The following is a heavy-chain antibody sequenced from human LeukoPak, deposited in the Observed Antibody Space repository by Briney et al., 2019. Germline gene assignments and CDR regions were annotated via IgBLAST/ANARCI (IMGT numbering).Heavy chain of an antibody. CDR1: GGTFSSYA. D-gene: IGHD6-13*01. CDR3: ARGGHIADNNWFDP. V-gene: IGHV1-69*13. Sequence: GASVKVSCKASGGTFSSYAISWVRQAPGQGLEWMGGIIPIFGTANYAQKFQGRVTITADESTSTAYMELSSLRSEDTAVYYCARGGHIADNNWFDPWGQGTLVTVSS. J-gene: IGHJ5*02. CDR2: IIPIFGTA.